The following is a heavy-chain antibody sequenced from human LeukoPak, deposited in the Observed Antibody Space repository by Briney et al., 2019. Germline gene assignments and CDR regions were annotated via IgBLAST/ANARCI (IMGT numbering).Heavy chain of an antibody. Sequence: PGGSLRLSCAASGFTFSSYSMSWIRQAPGKGLEWVSYISSSGSTIYYADSVKGRFTISRDNAKNSLYLQMNSLRAEDTAVYYCARDRCSGGSCYLDYWGQGTLVTVSS. CDR1: GFTFSSYS. V-gene: IGHV3-48*04. CDR3: ARDRCSGGSCYLDY. CDR2: ISSSGSTI. D-gene: IGHD2-15*01. J-gene: IGHJ4*02.